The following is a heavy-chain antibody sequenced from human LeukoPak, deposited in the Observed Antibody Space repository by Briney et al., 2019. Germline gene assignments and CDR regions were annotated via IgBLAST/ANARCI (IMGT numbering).Heavy chain of an antibody. V-gene: IGHV3-7*05. CDR2: IKQDGSEK. J-gene: IGHJ4*02. CDR3: ARGTNWAFDS. Sequence: GGSLRLSCAAPGFTFSTYWMSWVRQAPGKGLQWVANIKQDGSEKYYVDSVKGRFTISRDNAKNSLYLQMNSLRAEDTAVYYCARGTNWAFDSWGQGTLVTVSS. CDR1: GFTFSTYW. D-gene: IGHD7-27*01.